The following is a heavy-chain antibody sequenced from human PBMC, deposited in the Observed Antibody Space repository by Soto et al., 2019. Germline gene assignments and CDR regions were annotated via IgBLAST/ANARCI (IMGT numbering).Heavy chain of an antibody. Sequence: QVQLVQSGAEVKMPGASVKVSCKASGYTFTSSVISWLRQAPGQGLEWMGWISTYNGNTNYAQKFQGRLTMTTDTSTTTAYMELRGPRSDDTAVYSCASVQAVEAPANNYSDSWGQGTLVTVSS. J-gene: IGHJ5*01. CDR1: GYTFTSSV. D-gene: IGHD2-2*01. CDR2: ISTYNGNT. CDR3: ASVQAVEAPANNYSDS. V-gene: IGHV1-18*01.